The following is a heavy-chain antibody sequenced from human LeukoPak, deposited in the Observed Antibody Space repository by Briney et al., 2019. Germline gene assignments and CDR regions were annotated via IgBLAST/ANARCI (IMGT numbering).Heavy chain of an antibody. CDR3: ARKKLGDGNLIDY. J-gene: IGHJ4*02. CDR1: GFTFSSYS. CDR2: ISSSSSYI. D-gene: IGHD7-27*01. Sequence: PGGSLRLSCAASGFTFSSYSMNWVRQAPGKGLEWVSSISSSSSYIYYADSVKGRFTISRDNAKNSLYLQMNSLRAEDTAVYYCARKKLGDGNLIDYGGKGTRVTVSS. V-gene: IGHV3-21*01.